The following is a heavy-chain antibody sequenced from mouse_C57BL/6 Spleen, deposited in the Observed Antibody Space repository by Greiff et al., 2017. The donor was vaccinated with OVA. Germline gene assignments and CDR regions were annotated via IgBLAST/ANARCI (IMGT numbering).Heavy chain of an antibody. V-gene: IGHV10-1*01. D-gene: IGHD2-4*01. CDR1: GFSFNTYA. Sequence: EVKVVESGGGLVQPKGSLKLSCAASGFSFNTYAMNWVRQAPGKGLEWVARIRSKSNNYATYYADSVKDRFTISRDDSESMLYLQMNNLKTEDTAMYYCVRHAIYYEWYFDVWGTGTTVTVSS. CDR3: VRHAIYYEWYFDV. J-gene: IGHJ1*03. CDR2: IRSKSNNYAT.